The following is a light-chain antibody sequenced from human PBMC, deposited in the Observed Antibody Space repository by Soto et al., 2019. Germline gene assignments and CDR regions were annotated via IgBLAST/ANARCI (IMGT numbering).Light chain of an antibody. V-gene: IGKV1-39*01. J-gene: IGKJ4*01. CDR3: QQSYNIPLT. Sequence: DIQMTQSPSSLSASVGDRVIIACRASQSISSFLSWYQQKPGKAPKVLIYAASSLQSGVPSRFSGSGSGTGFTLTISRLQPEDFATYYCQQSYNIPLTFGGATKVEIK. CDR1: QSISSF. CDR2: AAS.